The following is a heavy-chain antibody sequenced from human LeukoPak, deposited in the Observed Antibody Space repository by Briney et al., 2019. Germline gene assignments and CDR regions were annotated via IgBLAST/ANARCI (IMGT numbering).Heavy chain of an antibody. CDR3: ATLEYNSGWKFDY. CDR2: IYYSGST. CDR1: GGSISSYY. Sequence: PSETLSLTCTVSGGSISSYYWSWIRQPPGKGLEWIGYIYYSGSTNYNPSLKSRVTISVDASKNQFSLKLSSVTAADTAVYYCATLEYNSGWKFDYWGQGALVTVSS. D-gene: IGHD6-19*01. J-gene: IGHJ4*02. V-gene: IGHV4-59*01.